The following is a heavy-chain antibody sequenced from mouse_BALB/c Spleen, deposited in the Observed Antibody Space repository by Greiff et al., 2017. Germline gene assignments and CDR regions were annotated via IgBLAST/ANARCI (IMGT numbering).Heavy chain of an antibody. CDR3: ASRGYGNYVGDFDV. Sequence: QVQLQQSGAELARPGASVKMSCKASGYTFTSYTMHWVKQRPGQGLEWIGYINPSSGYTNYNQKFKDKATLTADKSSSTAYMQLSSLTSEDSAVYYCASRGYGNYVGDFDVWGAGTTVTVSS. D-gene: IGHD2-10*02. CDR1: GYTFTSYT. J-gene: IGHJ1*01. CDR2: INPSSGYT. V-gene: IGHV1-4*01.